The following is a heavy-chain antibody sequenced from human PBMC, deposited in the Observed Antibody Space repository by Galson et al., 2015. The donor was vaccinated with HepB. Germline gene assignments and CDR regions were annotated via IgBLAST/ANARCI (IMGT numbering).Heavy chain of an antibody. J-gene: IGHJ4*02. CDR2: ISSGGSYI. V-gene: IGHV3-21*01. D-gene: IGHD2-15*01. Sequence: FLRLSCAASGFIFSSYGMNWVRQAPGKGLEWVSSISSGGSYIFYADAVKGRFTISRDNDKNSLYLQMNSLRAEDTAVYYCARGVGEYCSGGSCYSFDYWGRGTLVTVSS. CDR1: GFIFSSYG. CDR3: ARGVGEYCSGGSCYSFDY.